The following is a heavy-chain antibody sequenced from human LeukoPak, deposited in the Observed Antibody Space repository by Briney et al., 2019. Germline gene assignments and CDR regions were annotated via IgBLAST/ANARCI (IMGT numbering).Heavy chain of an antibody. CDR1: GYTFTSYG. V-gene: IGHV1-18*01. J-gene: IGHJ6*03. D-gene: IGHD2-15*01. CDR3: ARGPPARPRYCSGSSCYYAFYYYYYMDV. Sequence: ASVKVSCKASGYTFTSYGISWVRQAPGQGLEWMGWISDYTGNTKYAQKVQGRVTITRNTSISTAYMELSSLRSEDTAVYYCARGPPARPRYCSGSSCYYAFYYYYYMDVWGKGTTVTVSS. CDR2: ISDYTGNT.